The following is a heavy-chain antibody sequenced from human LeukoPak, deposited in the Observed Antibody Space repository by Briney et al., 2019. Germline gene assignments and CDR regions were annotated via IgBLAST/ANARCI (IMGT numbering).Heavy chain of an antibody. V-gene: IGHV3-30*02. CDR3: AKSFYGYCSSTSCYPSDY. D-gene: IGHD2-2*01. Sequence: GGSLRLSCAASGFTFSSYGMHWVRQAPGKGLEWVAFIRYDGSNKYYADSVKGRFTISRDNSKSTLYLQMNGLRAEDTAVYYCAKSFYGYCSSTSCYPSDYWGQGTLVTVSS. J-gene: IGHJ4*02. CDR1: GFTFSSYG. CDR2: IRYDGSNK.